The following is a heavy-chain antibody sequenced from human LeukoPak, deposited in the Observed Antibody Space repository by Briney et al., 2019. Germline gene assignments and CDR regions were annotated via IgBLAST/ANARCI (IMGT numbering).Heavy chain of an antibody. D-gene: IGHD6-19*01. CDR3: AKARYTAGWYTFDY. CDR2: IRGSDGSA. CDR1: GFTFSNYA. V-gene: IGHV3-23*01. J-gene: IGHJ4*02. Sequence: TGGSLRLSCAASGFTFSNYAMSWVRHTPGKGLEWVSIIRGSDGSAYYADSVKGRFTTSRDNPKNTLCLEMYNLRAEDTALYYCAKARYTAGWYTFDYWGQGTQVTVSS.